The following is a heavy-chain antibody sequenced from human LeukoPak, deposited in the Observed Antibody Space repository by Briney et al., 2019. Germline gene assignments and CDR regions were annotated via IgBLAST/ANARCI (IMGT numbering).Heavy chain of an antibody. D-gene: IGHD6-19*01. CDR1: AFTFSSYA. CDR2: ISYDGSNK. Sequence: PGGSLRLSCAASAFTFSSYAMHWVRQAPGKGLEWVAVISYDGSNKYYADSVKGRFTISRDNSKNTLYLQMNSLRAEDTAVYYCARDTAGIAVAAFDYWGQGTLVTVSS. CDR3: ARDTAGIAVAAFDY. J-gene: IGHJ4*02. V-gene: IGHV3-30-3*01.